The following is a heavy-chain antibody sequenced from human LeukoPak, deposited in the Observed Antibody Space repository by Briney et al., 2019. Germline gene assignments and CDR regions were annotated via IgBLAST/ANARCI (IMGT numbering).Heavy chain of an antibody. CDR3: VRDGSSWGNYY. CDR2: LSSSSSVI. Sequence: GGSLRLSCAASGFTFSTYAVDWVRQAPGEGLESVSYLSSSSSVIYHADSVKGRFTISRDNAKNSLYLQMNSLRTEDTAVYYCVRDGSSWGNYYWGQGTLVSVSS. V-gene: IGHV3-48*01. J-gene: IGHJ4*02. D-gene: IGHD7-27*01. CDR1: GFTFSTYA.